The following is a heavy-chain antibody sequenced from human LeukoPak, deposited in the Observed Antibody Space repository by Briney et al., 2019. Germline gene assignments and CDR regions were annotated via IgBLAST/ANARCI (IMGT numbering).Heavy chain of an antibody. Sequence: SQTLSLTCAISGDSVSSNSAAWNWIRQSPSGGLEWLERTYYRSKWYYDYALSVKSRSTINPDTSESQFSLQLNSVTPDDTAVYYCARDGTWRLDYWGQGILVTVSS. CDR2: TYYRSKWYY. CDR1: GDSVSSNSAA. CDR3: ARDGTWRLDY. J-gene: IGHJ4*02. D-gene: IGHD2-15*01. V-gene: IGHV6-1*01.